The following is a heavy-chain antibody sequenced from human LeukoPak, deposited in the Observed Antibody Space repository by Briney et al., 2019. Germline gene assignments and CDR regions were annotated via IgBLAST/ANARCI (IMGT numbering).Heavy chain of an antibody. Sequence: GASVKVSCKASGYTFTGHYMHWVRQAPGQGLEWLGWINPNSGGTDYAQKFHGRVTMTSDTSINTAYMEMSGLTSDDTAFYYCSTTNYRNSCGYPFDSWGQGTLVTVSS. CDR1: GYTFTGHY. D-gene: IGHD3-22*01. CDR2: INPNSGGT. CDR3: STTNYRNSCGYPFDS. V-gene: IGHV1-2*02. J-gene: IGHJ4*02.